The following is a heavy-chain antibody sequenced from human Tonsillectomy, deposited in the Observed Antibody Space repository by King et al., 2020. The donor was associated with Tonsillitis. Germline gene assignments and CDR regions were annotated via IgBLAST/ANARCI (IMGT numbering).Heavy chain of an antibody. CDR2: VSSSSSYI. J-gene: IGHJ4*02. D-gene: IGHD6-19*01. CDR1: GFTFTSYS. Sequence: VQLVESGGGLVKPGGSLRLSCAASGFTFTSYSMNWVRQAPGKGLERVSSVSSSSSYIFYADSVKGRFTISRDNAKNSLYLQMNSLRDEDTAVYYCARGGSPGGWYLDCWGRGTLVTVSA. CDR3: ARGGSPGGWYLDC. V-gene: IGHV3-21*01.